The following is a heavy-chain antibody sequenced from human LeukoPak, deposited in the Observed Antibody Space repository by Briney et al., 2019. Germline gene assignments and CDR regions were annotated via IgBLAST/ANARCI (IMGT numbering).Heavy chain of an antibody. J-gene: IGHJ3*01. CDR1: GLTFSNYW. V-gene: IGHV3-7*01. CDR2: LKKDETEK. CDR3: ARLHNSGYSIN. D-gene: IGHD3-22*01. Sequence: GGSLRLSCAASGLTFSNYWMSWVRQAPGKGLEWVANLKKDETEKYYVDSVKGRFTISRDNAKSSLYLQMNSLRAEDTAVYYCARLHNSGYSINWGQGTMVTVSS.